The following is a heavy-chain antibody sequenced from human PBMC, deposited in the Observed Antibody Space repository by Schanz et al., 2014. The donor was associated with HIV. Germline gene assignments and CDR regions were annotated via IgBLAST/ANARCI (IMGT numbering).Heavy chain of an antibody. D-gene: IGHD2-2*02. V-gene: IGHV1-2*02. CDR2: INPKSGAT. J-gene: IGHJ6*02. Sequence: QVQLVQSGAEVKKPGSSVKVSCKASGGTFSSYAISWVRQAPGQGLEWMGWINPKSGATKYAQRFQGRVTMTTDTSISTVYMELSRLRSDDTAMYYCARVEPAAVPDTFFYYGMDVWGQGTTVTVSS. CDR3: ARVEPAAVPDTFFYYGMDV. CDR1: GGTFSSYA.